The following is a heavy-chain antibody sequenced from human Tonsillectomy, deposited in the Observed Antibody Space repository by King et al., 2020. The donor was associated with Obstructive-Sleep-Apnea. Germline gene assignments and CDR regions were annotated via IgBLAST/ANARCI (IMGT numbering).Heavy chain of an antibody. CDR3: ARVSLQSTPESTVMGYFDY. D-gene: IGHD4-11*01. Sequence: LQLQESGPGLVKPSETLSLTCTVSGGSISSSSYYWGWIRQPPGKGLQWIGTIYHSGSTYYNPSLKSRVTISVDTSKNQFSLKLNSVTAADTAVYYCARVSLQSTPESTVMGYFDYWGLGTLVTVSS. J-gene: IGHJ4*02. CDR2: IYHSGST. CDR1: GGSISSSSYY. V-gene: IGHV4-39*07.